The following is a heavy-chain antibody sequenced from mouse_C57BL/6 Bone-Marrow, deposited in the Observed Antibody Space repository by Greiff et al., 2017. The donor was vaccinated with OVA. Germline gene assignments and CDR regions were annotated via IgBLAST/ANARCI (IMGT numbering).Heavy chain of an antibody. J-gene: IGHJ2*01. Sequence: QVQLQQPGAELVKPGASVKMSCKASGYTFTSYWITWLKQRPGQGLEWIGDIYPGSGRTNYNAKFKCKATLTVDTSSSTAYMQLRSLPSDDPAVSECASSSYGSSDLNWGKGATLTVSS. D-gene: IGHD1-1*01. CDR1: GYTFTSYW. CDR2: IYPGSGRT. V-gene: IGHV1-55*01. CDR3: ASSSYGSSDLN.